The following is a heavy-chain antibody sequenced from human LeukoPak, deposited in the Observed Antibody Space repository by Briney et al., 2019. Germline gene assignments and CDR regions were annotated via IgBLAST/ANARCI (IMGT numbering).Heavy chain of an antibody. V-gene: IGHV3-74*01. D-gene: IGHD1-14*01. CDR2: ITNDGSST. CDR3: ARLPDLDY. J-gene: IGHJ4*02. Sequence: GGSLRLSCAASGHTFSSHGTHWVREAPGKGLVWVSRITNDGSSTTYADSVKGRFTISRDNSKNTLYLQMNSLRAEDTAVYYCARLPDLDYWGQGTLVTVSS. CDR1: GHTFSSHG.